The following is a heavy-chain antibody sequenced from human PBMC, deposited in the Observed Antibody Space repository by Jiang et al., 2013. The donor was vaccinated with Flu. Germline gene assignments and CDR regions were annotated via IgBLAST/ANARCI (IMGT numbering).Heavy chain of an antibody. D-gene: IGHD1-26*01. CDR3: ARAMCDAGATCDY. CDR1: GYTFTSYD. V-gene: IGHV1-8*01. Sequence: PGASVKVSCKASGYTFTSYDINWVRQATGQGLEWMGWMNPNSGNTGYAQKFQGRVTMTRNTSISTAYMELSSLRSEDTAVYYCARAMCDAGATCDYWGQGTLVTVSS. J-gene: IGHJ4*02. CDR2: MNPNSGNT.